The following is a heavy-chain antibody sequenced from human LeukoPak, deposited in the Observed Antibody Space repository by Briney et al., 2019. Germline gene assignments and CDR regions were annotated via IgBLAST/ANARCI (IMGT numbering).Heavy chain of an antibody. CDR3: ARRANSGSYYHYYYMDV. CDR1: GGSISSSSYY. CDR2: IYYSGST. V-gene: IGHV4-39*01. D-gene: IGHD1-26*01. J-gene: IGHJ6*03. Sequence: SETLSLTCTVSGGSISSSSYYWGWIRQPPGKGLEWIGSIYYSGSTYYNPSLKSRVTISVDTSKNQFSLKLGSVTAADTAVYYCARRANSGSYYHYYYMDVWGKGTTVTVSS.